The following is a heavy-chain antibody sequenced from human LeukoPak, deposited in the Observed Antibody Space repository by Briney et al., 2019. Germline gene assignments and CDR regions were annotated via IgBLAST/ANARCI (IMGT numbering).Heavy chain of an antibody. CDR3: ARDPISGSYHRGWFDP. Sequence: ASVKVSCKASGYTFTSYGISWVRQAPGQGLEWMGWISAYNGNTNYAQKLQGRVTMTTDTSTSTAYMELRSLRSDDTAMYYCARDPISGSYHRGWFDPWGQGTLVTVSS. CDR2: ISAYNGNT. V-gene: IGHV1-18*01. D-gene: IGHD1-26*01. CDR1: GYTFTSYG. J-gene: IGHJ5*02.